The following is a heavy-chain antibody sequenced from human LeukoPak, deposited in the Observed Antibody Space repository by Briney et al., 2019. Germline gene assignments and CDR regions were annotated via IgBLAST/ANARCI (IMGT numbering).Heavy chain of an antibody. D-gene: IGHD3-3*01. J-gene: IGHJ4*02. CDR3: ARLGAGPTYYDFWSGYSSFYFDY. CDR1: GGSTSSGNYC. CDR2: ISSSGNT. V-gene: IGHV4-39*02. Sequence: SETLSLTCTVSGGSTSSGNYCWGWIRQPPGKGLEWIGGISSSGNTYYNPSLKSRITISIDTSKNHFSLKLSSVSAADTAVYYCARLGAGPTYYDFWSGYSSFYFDYWGQGTLVTVSS.